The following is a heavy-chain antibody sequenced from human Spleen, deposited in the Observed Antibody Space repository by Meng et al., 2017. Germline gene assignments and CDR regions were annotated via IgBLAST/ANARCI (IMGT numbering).Heavy chain of an antibody. Sequence: GESLKISCAASGFTFSSYAMSWVRQAPGKGLEWVANIKQDGSEKYYVDSVKGRFTISRDNAKNSLYLQMNSLRAEDTAVYYCARDGVLATVTTENAFDIWGQGTMVTVSS. J-gene: IGHJ3*02. D-gene: IGHD4-17*01. CDR2: IKQDGSEK. CDR1: GFTFSSYA. V-gene: IGHV3-7*01. CDR3: ARDGVLATVTTENAFDI.